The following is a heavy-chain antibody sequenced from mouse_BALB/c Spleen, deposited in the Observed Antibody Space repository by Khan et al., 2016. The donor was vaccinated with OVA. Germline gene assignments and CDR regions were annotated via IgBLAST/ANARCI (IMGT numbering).Heavy chain of an antibody. D-gene: IGHD3-1*01. V-gene: IGHV3-6*02. CDR3: ARGGSSGPAWFAY. CDR1: GYSITSGYF. CDR2: IRYAGDS. Sequence: EVELVESGPGLVKPSQSLSLTCSVTGYSITSGYFWNWIRQFPGNNLEWLGYIRYAGDSNYNPSLKNRISITRDTSKNQFFLKLNSVPPEDTATYYCARGGSSGPAWFAYWGQGTLVTVSA. J-gene: IGHJ3*01.